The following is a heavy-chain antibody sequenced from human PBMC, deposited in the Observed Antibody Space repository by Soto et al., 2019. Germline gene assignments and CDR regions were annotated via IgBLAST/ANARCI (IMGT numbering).Heavy chain of an antibody. V-gene: IGHV3-48*01. Sequence: EVQLVESGGGLVQPGGSLRLSCAASGFTFSSYSMNWVRQAPGKGLEWVSYISSSSSTIYYADSVKGRFTISRDNAKNSRYLQMNSLRAEDTAVYYCARDYYDSSGYSADFDYWGQGTLVTVSS. CDR3: ARDYYDSSGYSADFDY. CDR2: ISSSSSTI. D-gene: IGHD3-22*01. J-gene: IGHJ4*02. CDR1: GFTFSSYS.